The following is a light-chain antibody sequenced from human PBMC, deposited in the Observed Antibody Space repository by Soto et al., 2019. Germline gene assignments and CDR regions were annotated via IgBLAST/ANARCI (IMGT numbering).Light chain of an antibody. CDR2: DAS. CDR3: QQRSSWPLT. CDR1: QSVSNY. V-gene: IGKV3-11*01. J-gene: IGKJ4*01. Sequence: EIVLTQSPATLSLSPGERATLSCRASQSVSNYLAWYQQKPGQAPRLLIYDASNRATGIPARFSGSGSGTDFILTISGLEPEDFAVYYCQQRSSWPLTFGGGTKVDIK.